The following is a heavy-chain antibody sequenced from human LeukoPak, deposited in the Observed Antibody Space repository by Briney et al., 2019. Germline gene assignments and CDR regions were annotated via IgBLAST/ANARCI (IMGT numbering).Heavy chain of an antibody. V-gene: IGHV5-51*01. CDR2: IYPGDSDT. Sequence: GESLKISCKGSGYSFTSYWIGWVRQMPGKGLEWMVIIYPGDSDTRYSPSFQGQVTISADKSISTAYLQWSSLKVSDTAMYYCVRLRDGYRHAAFDIWGQGTMVTVSS. CDR1: GYSFTSYW. D-gene: IGHD5-24*01. CDR3: VRLRDGYRHAAFDI. J-gene: IGHJ3*02.